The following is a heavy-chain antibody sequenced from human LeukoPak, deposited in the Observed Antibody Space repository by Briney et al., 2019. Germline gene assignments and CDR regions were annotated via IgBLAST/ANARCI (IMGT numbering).Heavy chain of an antibody. D-gene: IGHD6-13*01. Sequence: ASVKVSCKAPGYTFTSYYMHWVRQAPGQGLEWMGIINPSGGSTSYAQKFQGRVTMTRDTSMSTVYMELSSLRSEDTAVYYCAREPYSSSWYSLSNHYYGMDVWGQGTTVTVSS. CDR3: AREPYSSSWYSLSNHYYGMDV. CDR2: INPSGGST. V-gene: IGHV1-46*01. CDR1: GYTFTSYY. J-gene: IGHJ6*02.